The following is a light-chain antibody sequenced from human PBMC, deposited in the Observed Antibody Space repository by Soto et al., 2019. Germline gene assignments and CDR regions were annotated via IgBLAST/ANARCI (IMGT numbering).Light chain of an antibody. Sequence: EIVLTQSPATLSLSPGERATLSCGASQSVSNSYLAWYQQKPGLAPRLLIYDASSTATGIPDRFSGSGSGTEFTLTISRLEPEDFAVYYCQQRSNWPPLTFGGGTKVEIK. V-gene: IGKV3D-20*02. CDR2: DAS. CDR3: QQRSNWPPLT. CDR1: QSVSNSY. J-gene: IGKJ4*01.